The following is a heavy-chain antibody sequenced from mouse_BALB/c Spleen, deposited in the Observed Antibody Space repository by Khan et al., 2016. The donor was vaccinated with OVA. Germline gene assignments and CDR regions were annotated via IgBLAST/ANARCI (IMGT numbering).Heavy chain of an antibody. D-gene: IGHD1-3*01. CDR2: IWAGGST. CDR3: ARIEDI. J-gene: IGHJ2*01. V-gene: IGHV2-9*02. Sequence: QVQLKESGPGLVAPSQSLSITCTVSGFSLTSYGVHWVRQPPGKGLEWLGVIWAGGSTNYNSALMSRLSISKDNYTSKVFLKMNSMQTDDTAMYYCARIEDIWGQGTTLTVSS. CDR1: GFSLTSYG.